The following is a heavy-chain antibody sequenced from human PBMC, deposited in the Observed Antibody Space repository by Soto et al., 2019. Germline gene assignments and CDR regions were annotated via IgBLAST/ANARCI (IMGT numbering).Heavy chain of an antibody. D-gene: IGHD6-6*01. J-gene: IGHJ5*02. CDR3: ARAWAQARKGWLDT. CDR2: IYTSGST. Sequence: SETLSLTCTVSGGSISNYYWSWIRQPAGKGLEWIGRIYTSGSTNYNPSLKSRVTMSVDTSKNQFSLKLSSVTAADTAVYYCARAWAQARKGWLDTWGEGTLVTV. CDR1: GGSISNYY. V-gene: IGHV4-4*07.